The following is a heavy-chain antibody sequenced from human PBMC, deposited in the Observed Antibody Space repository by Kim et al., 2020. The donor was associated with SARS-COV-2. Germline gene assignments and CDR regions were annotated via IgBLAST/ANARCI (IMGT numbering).Heavy chain of an antibody. Sequence: GGSLRLSCAASGFTFSSYAMSWVRQAPGKGLEWVSAISGSGGSTYYADSVKGRFTISRDNSKNTLYLQMNSLRAEDTAVYYCAKDRLDYSNYVEEDYGMDVWGQGTTVTVSS. J-gene: IGHJ6*02. CDR3: AKDRLDYSNYVEEDYGMDV. D-gene: IGHD4-4*01. V-gene: IGHV3-23*01. CDR1: GFTFSSYA. CDR2: ISGSGGST.